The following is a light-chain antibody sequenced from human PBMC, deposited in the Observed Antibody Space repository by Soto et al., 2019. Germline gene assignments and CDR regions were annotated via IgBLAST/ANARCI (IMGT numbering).Light chain of an antibody. J-gene: IGLJ3*02. CDR2: RNN. Sequence: QLVLTQPPSASGTPGQRVTISCSGSGSNIGRDYVYWYQQLPGTAPKLLIYRNNQRPSGVPDRFSGSKSGTSASLAISGLRSEDEADYFCAAWDDSLSGRVFGGGTKVTVL. V-gene: IGLV1-47*01. CDR1: GSNIGRDY. CDR3: AAWDDSLSGRV.